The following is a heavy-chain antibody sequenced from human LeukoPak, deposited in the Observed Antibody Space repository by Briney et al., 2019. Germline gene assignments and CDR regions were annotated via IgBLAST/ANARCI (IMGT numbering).Heavy chain of an antibody. CDR1: GGTFSSYA. CDR3: ARAHKRLLWFGGLLQNHYGMDV. V-gene: IGHV1-69*13. D-gene: IGHD3-10*01. Sequence: SVKVSCKASGGTFSSYAISWVRQAPGQGLEWMGGIIPIFGTANYAQKFQGRVTITADESTSTAYMELSSLRSEDTAVYYCARAHKRLLWFGGLLQNHYGMDVWGQGTTVTVSS. J-gene: IGHJ6*02. CDR2: IIPIFGTA.